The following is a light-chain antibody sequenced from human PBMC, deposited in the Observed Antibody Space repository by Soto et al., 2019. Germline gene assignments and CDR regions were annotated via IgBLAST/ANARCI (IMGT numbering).Light chain of an antibody. Sequence: HLGQAPCSLAEQFDKNVAITCRASQHINGYLNWYQQKPGKAPNLLVYATSVLQSGAPSRFSGSGSGTDFTLTISILQPEDFIPYCCPQTDSPTPAFGQRTRLAIK. CDR1: QHINGY. J-gene: IGKJ5*01. V-gene: IGKV1-39*01. CDR2: ATS. CDR3: PQTDSPTPA.